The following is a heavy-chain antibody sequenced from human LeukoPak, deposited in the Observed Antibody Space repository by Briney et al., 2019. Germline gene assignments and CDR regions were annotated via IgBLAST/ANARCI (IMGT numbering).Heavy chain of an antibody. CDR3: ARGLGYCTSTTCLLPFDY. V-gene: IGHV3-53*01. D-gene: IGHD2-2*01. J-gene: IGHJ4*02. CDR2: IYSGGST. CDR1: GFTFSSYW. Sequence: GGSLRPSCAASGFTFSSYWMSWVRQAPGKGLECVSVIYSGGSTYYADSVKGRFTVSRDNSKNTLYLQMNSLRAEDTAMYYCARGLGYCTSTTCLLPFDYWGQGTLVTVSS.